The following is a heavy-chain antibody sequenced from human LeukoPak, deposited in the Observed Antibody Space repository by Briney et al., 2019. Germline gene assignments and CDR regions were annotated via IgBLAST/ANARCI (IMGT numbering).Heavy chain of an antibody. CDR2: INTGRIIT. V-gene: IGHV3-48*02. J-gene: IGHJ3*02. CDR3: AREGFYGGFDI. CDR1: GFIFRSYS. D-gene: IGHD3-10*01. Sequence: AGGSLRLSCAASGFIFRSYSMIWVRQAPGKGLEWVSYINTGRIITSYADSVKGRFTISRDNAKNSLNLQMNSLRDQDTAVYYCAREGFYGGFDIWGQGTMVTVSS.